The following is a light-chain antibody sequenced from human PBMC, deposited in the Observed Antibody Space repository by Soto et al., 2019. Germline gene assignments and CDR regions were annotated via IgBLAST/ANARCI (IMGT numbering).Light chain of an antibody. J-gene: IGKJ1*01. Sequence: EIVLTQSPGTLSLSPGERATLSGRGVHIVSSSYLAWYHQKPGQAPRLLIYDASNRATGIPARFSGSGSGTDFTLTISSLEPEDFAVYYCQQRSNWPSWTFGQGTKVDIK. CDR3: QQRSNWPSWT. CDR2: DAS. CDR1: HIVSSSY. V-gene: IGKV3-11*01.